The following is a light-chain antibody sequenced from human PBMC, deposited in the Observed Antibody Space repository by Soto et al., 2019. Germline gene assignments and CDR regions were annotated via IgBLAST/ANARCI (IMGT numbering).Light chain of an antibody. CDR2: KAS. CDR3: QQYNSSLT. Sequence: DIQITQSPSTLSASVGDRVTITCRASQSISSWLAWYQQKPGKAPKLLIYKASSLESGVPSRFSGSGSGTEFTLTISSLQPDDFATYYCQQYNSSLTFGGGTKVDIK. V-gene: IGKV1-5*03. J-gene: IGKJ4*01. CDR1: QSISSW.